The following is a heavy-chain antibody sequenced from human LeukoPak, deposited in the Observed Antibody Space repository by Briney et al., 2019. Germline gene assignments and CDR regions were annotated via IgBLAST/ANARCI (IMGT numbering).Heavy chain of an antibody. D-gene: IGHD3-22*01. Sequence: WASVKVSCKASGYTFTGYYMHWVRQAPGQGLEWIGWINPNSGGTNYAQKFQGRVTMTRDTSISTAYMELSRLRSDDTAVYYCASISHYDSSGYYYPAYWGQGTLVTVSS. CDR1: GYTFTGYY. V-gene: IGHV1-2*02. J-gene: IGHJ4*02. CDR2: INPNSGGT. CDR3: ASISHYDSSGYYYPAY.